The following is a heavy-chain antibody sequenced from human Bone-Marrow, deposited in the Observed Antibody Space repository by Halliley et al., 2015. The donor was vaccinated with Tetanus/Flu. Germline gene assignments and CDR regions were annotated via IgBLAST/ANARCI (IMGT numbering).Heavy chain of an antibody. Sequence: TLSLTCTVSGGSISSSSYYWGWIRQPPGKGLEWIGSIYDSGRTYYNPSLKSRVTISVDTSKNQFSLKLSSVTAADTAVYYCARGLGMDVWGQGTTVTVS. V-gene: IGHV4-39*01. J-gene: IGHJ6*02. D-gene: IGHD3-16*01. CDR2: IYDSGRT. CDR3: ARGLGMDV. CDR1: GGSISSSSYY.